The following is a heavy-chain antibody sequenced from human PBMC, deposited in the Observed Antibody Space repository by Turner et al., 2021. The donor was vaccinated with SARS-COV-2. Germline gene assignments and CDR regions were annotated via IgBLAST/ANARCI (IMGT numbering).Heavy chain of an antibody. D-gene: IGHD3-22*01. J-gene: IGHJ4*02. CDR2: ISGSGGST. CDR1: GFTFSSYA. V-gene: IGHV3-23*01. CDR3: AKADRIMIVVVITLFDY. Sequence: EVQLLESGGGLVQPGGSLRLSCAASGFTFSSYAMSWVRQAPGKGLEWVSAISGSGGSTYYADSVKGRFTISRDNPKNTLYLQMNSLRAEDTAVYYCAKADRIMIVVVITLFDYWGQGTLVTVSS.